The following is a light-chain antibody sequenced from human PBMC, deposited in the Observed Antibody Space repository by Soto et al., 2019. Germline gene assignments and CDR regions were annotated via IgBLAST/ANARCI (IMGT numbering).Light chain of an antibody. CDR1: QSVSSRN. Sequence: EIVLTQSPGTVSLSPGERATLSCRASQSVSSRNLAWYRQKPGQARSLLIFGASNRATGIPDRFSGSGSGTDFAHPISRLEPELCAVYCWLRYVESPPAYTFGQGTKLQIK. CDR2: GAS. V-gene: IGKV3-20*01. J-gene: IGKJ2*01. CDR3: LRYVESPPAYT.